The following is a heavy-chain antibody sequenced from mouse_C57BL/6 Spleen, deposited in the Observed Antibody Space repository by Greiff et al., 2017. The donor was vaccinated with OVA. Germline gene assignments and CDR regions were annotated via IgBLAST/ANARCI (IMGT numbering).Heavy chain of an antibody. CDR1: GYTFTGYW. Sequence: LMKPGASVKLSCKATGYTFTGYWIEWVKQRPGHGLEWIGEILPGSGSTNYNEKFKGKATFTADTSSNTAYMQLSSLTTEDSAIYYCARGGTSYYYGSSGLDYWGQGTSVTVSS. CDR2: ILPGSGST. J-gene: IGHJ4*01. V-gene: IGHV1-9*01. D-gene: IGHD1-1*01. CDR3: ARGGTSYYYGSSGLDY.